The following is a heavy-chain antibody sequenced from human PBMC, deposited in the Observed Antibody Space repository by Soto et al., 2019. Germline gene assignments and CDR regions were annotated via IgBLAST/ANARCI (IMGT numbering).Heavy chain of an antibody. V-gene: IGHV3-23*01. D-gene: IGHD2-15*01. Sequence: EVQLLESGGGLVQPGGSLRLSCAASGFTFSSHAMIWVRQAPGKGLEWVSDISHSGATTYYADSVKGRFTISRDNSKNTAYLQMNSLRAEDTAIYYCAKSLYCSAGSCYFIDYWGQGTLVTVSS. J-gene: IGHJ4*02. CDR2: ISHSGATT. CDR3: AKSLYCSAGSCYFIDY. CDR1: GFTFSSHA.